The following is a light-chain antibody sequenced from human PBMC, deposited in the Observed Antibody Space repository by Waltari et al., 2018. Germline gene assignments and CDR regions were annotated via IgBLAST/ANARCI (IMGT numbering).Light chain of an antibody. CDR3: YSATDDSLGV. J-gene: IGLJ3*02. CDR2: KDR. CDR1: ILAKKY. V-gene: IGLV3-27*01. Sequence: SYELTQPSSVSVSPAQTARITCSGDILAKKYTRWFQQKPGQAPVMVIYKDRERPSGIPERFSGSSSETTVTLTISGAQVEDEADYYCYSATDDSLGVFGGGTKLTVL.